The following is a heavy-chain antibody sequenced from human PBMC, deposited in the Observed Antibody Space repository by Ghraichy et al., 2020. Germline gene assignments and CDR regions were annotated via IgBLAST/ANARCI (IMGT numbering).Heavy chain of an antibody. J-gene: IGHJ4*02. CDR3: ARDRLQISDY. CDR1: GFSFSDYF. D-gene: IGHD5-12*01. V-gene: IGHV3-11*05. Sequence: GESLNISCAASGFSFSDYFMHWIRQAPGKGLEWISYISSGGRETNYADSVEGRFTISRDNANNSVYLQMTNLTVDDTGIYYCARDRLQISDYWGQGVLVTVSS. CDR2: ISSGGRET.